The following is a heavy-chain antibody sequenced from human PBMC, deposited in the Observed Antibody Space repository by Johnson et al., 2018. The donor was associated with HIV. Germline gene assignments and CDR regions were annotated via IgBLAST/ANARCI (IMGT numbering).Heavy chain of an antibody. CDR1: GFTFDDYG. V-gene: IGHV3-20*04. D-gene: IGHD6-13*01. J-gene: IGHJ3*02. CDR2: ISRSGSQ. Sequence: VQLVESGGSVVRRGGSLRLSCAASGFTFDDYGMSWVRQRPGPGLEGVSYISRSGSQGSADPVKGRFTISRDNAKNSLYLQTNSLRAGDTAVYYCARMMYSRGAFDIWGQGTMVTVSS. CDR3: ARMMYSRGAFDI.